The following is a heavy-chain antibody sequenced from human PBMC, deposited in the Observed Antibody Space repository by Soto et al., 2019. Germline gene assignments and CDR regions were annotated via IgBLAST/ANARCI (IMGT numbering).Heavy chain of an antibody. J-gene: IGHJ4*02. CDR1: GFTFSSYA. CDR2: ISGSGGST. V-gene: IGHV3-23*01. D-gene: IGHD3-3*01. Sequence: PGGSLRLSCAASGFTFSSYAMSWVRQAPGKGLEWVSAISGSGGSTYYADSVKGRFTISRDNSKNTLYLQMNSLRAEDTAVYYCAKGGYDFWSGYYYFDYWGQGTLVTVSS. CDR3: AKGGYDFWSGYYYFDY.